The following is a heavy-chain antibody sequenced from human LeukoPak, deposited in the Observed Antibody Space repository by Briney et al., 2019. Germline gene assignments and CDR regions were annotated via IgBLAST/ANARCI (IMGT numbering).Heavy chain of an antibody. Sequence: PGGSLRLSCAASGFTFSSYAMHWVRQAPGKGLEWVAVIPYDGSNKYYADSVKGRFTISRDNSKNTLYLQMNSLRAEDTAVYYCARDLGYGDYVGYFDYWGQGTLVTVSS. CDR2: IPYDGSNK. D-gene: IGHD4-17*01. CDR3: ARDLGYGDYVGYFDY. J-gene: IGHJ4*02. V-gene: IGHV3-30-3*01. CDR1: GFTFSSYA.